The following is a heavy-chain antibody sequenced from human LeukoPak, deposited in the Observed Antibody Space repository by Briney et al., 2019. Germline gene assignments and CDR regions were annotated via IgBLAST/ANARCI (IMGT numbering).Heavy chain of an antibody. CDR1: GYTFTSYY. CDR3: AREAYDSSGYYRRGAFDI. Sequence: ASVTVSCKASGYTFTSYYMHWVRQAPGQGLEWMGIINPSGGSTSYAQKFQGRVTMTRDTSTSTVYMELSSLRSEDTAVYYCAREAYDSSGYYRRGAFDIWGQGTMVTVSS. D-gene: IGHD3-22*01. J-gene: IGHJ3*02. CDR2: INPSGGST. V-gene: IGHV1-46*01.